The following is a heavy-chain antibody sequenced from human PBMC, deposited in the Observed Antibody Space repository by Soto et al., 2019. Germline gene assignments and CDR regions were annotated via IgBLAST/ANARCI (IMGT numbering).Heavy chain of an antibody. V-gene: IGHV3-23*01. J-gene: IGHJ4*02. D-gene: IGHD3-22*01. CDR1: GFTFSSYA. Sequence: PVGSLRLSCAASGFTFSSYAMSWVRQAPGKGLEWVSAISGSGGSTYYADSVKGRFTISRDNSKNTLYLQMNSLRAEDTAVYYCAKDRTLGSYYYDSSGSFDYWGQGTLVTVSS. CDR2: ISGSGGST. CDR3: AKDRTLGSYYYDSSGSFDY.